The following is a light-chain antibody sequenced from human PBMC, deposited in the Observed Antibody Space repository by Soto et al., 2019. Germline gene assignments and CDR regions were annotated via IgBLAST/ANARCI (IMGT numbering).Light chain of an antibody. CDR3: QQYNNWPPDRT. J-gene: IGKJ1*01. V-gene: IGKV3-15*01. CDR2: GAS. CDR1: QSVGSN. Sequence: EIVRTQSTATLSVSPGERATLSCRASQSVGSNLAWYQQKPGQAPRLLIYGASTRATGIPARFSGSGSGTEFTLTISSLQSEDFAIYFCQQYNNWPPDRTFGQGTKVEIK.